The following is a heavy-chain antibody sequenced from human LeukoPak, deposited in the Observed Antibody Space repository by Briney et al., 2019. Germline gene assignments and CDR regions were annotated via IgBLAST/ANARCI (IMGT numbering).Heavy chain of an antibody. CDR1: GFTFSSYA. CDR3: AKDRGVFVVVTAWDY. V-gene: IGHV3-64*04. D-gene: IGHD2-21*02. J-gene: IGHJ4*02. CDR2: ITSNGGST. Sequence: GGSPRLSCSASGFTFSSYAMNWVRQAPGKGLEYVSAITSNGGSTYYADSVKGRFTISRDNSKNTLYLQMNSLRAEDTAVYYCAKDRGVFVVVTAWDYWGQGTLVTVSS.